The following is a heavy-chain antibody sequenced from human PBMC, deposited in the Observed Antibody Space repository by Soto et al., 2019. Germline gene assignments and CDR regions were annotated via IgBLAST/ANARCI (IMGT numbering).Heavy chain of an antibody. D-gene: IGHD3-3*01. CDR1: GFTFSSYA. Sequence: VGSLRLSCAASGFTFSSYAMHWVRQAPGKGLEYVSAISSNGGSTYYANSVKGRFTISRDNSKNTLYLQMGSLRAEDMAVYYCARGGLTYYDFWSGFGGAFDIWGQGTMVTVSS. V-gene: IGHV3-64*01. CDR2: ISSNGGST. J-gene: IGHJ3*02. CDR3: ARGGLTYYDFWSGFGGAFDI.